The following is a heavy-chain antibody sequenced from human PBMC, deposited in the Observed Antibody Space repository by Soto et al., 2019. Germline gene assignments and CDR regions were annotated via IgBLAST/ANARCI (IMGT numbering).Heavy chain of an antibody. CDR2: FVPMFGSA. V-gene: IGHV1-69*01. D-gene: IGHD3-9*01. J-gene: IGHJ5*02. CDR3: AREDDTTGHYSWFDP. CDR1: GTTFDRFT. Sequence: QVLLVQSGPELKTPGSSVKVSCKPSGTTFDRFTFNWVRQAPGQGLEWMGGFVPMFGSASIAQRFQGRLRFIADASAGTGYMELSDRRSEDTAIFCGAREDDTTGHYSWFDPWGPGTLVTVSS.